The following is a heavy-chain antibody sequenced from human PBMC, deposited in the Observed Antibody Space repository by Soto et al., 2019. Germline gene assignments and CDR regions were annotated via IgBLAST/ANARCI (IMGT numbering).Heavy chain of an antibody. CDR2: INHSGST. D-gene: IGHD2-8*02. CDR1: GGSFSGYY. Sequence: QVQLQQWGAGLLKPSETLSLTCAVYGGSFSGYYWSWIRQPPGKGLEWIGEINHSGSTNYNPSLKSRVTISVDPPKNQFSLKLSSVTAADTAVYYCARGRTGRRRGTATFDYWGQGTLVTVSS. J-gene: IGHJ4*02. CDR3: ARGRTGRRRGTATFDY. V-gene: IGHV4-34*01.